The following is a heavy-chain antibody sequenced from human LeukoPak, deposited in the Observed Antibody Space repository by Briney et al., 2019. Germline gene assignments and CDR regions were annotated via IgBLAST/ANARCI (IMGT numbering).Heavy chain of an antibody. CDR3: AKLVSVGALDY. J-gene: IGHJ4*02. Sequence: GGSLRLSCAVSGFSFSSYGMHWVRQAPGKGLEWVAVIYYDGSNKYYADSAKGRFTISRDNSENTLYLQMNSLRVDDTAVYYCAKLVSVGALDYWGQGTLVTVSS. CDR2: IYYDGSNK. V-gene: IGHV3-33*06. CDR1: GFSFSSYG. D-gene: IGHD1-26*01.